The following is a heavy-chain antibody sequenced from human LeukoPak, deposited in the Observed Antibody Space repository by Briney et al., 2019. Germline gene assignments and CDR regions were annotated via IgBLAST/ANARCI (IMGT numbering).Heavy chain of an antibody. V-gene: IGHV5-51*01. J-gene: IGHJ4*02. CDR1: GYDFTNYW. D-gene: IGHD6-13*01. CDR3: ARQGYSSSWDNYYFDY. CDR2: IYPGDSNI. Sequence: GESLKISCEASGYDFTNYWIGWVRQKPGKGLEWMGIIYPGDSNIIYSSSFQGQMTISADKSISTAYLQLSGLKASDIAIYYCARQGYSSSWDNYYFDYWGQGTLVTVSS.